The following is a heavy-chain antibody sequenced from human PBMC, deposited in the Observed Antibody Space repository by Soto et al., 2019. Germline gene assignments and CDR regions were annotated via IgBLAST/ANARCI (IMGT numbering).Heavy chain of an antibody. CDR3: AKGYTSGWSEGYLDY. D-gene: IGHD6-19*01. CDR2: ITTTLTT. J-gene: IGHJ4*02. V-gene: IGHV3-23*01. CDR1: GFAISNYA. Sequence: EVQLLESGGDLVQPGWSLRLSCAASGFAISNYAMGWVRQAPGKGLEWVSSITTTLTTHYADSVKGRFTISRDNSKNTMYLQLNSLRAEDTALYYCAKGYTSGWSEGYLDYWGQGSLVTVSS.